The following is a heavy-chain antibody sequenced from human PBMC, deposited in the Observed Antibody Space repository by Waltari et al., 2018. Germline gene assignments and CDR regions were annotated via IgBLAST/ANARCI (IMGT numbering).Heavy chain of an antibody. Sequence: QVQLVQSGAEVKKPGASVKVSCKASGYTFTSYDINWVRQATGQGLEWMGWMNPNRGNTGYAQKFQGRVTITRNTSISTAYMELSSLRSEDTAVYYCARQPIYSTGLRFDPWGQGTLVTVSS. CDR3: ARQPIYSTGLRFDP. V-gene: IGHV1-8*03. D-gene: IGHD6-13*01. CDR2: MNPNRGNT. CDR1: GYTFTSYD. J-gene: IGHJ5*02.